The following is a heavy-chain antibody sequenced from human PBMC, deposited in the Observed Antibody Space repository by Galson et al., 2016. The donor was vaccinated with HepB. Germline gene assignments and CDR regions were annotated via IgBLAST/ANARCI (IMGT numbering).Heavy chain of an antibody. V-gene: IGHV4-59*08. CDR1: GGSIGTYY. Sequence: TCTVSGGSIGTYYWGWIRQSPGKRLEWIGYIYHSGSTNYNPSLKSRVTISVDTPKNQFSLKLTSMTAADTAVYYCARLPSLHGLVSYIDSWGQGTLVTVSS. CDR2: IYHSGST. CDR3: ARLPSLHGLVSYIDS. J-gene: IGHJ4*02. D-gene: IGHD2-21*01.